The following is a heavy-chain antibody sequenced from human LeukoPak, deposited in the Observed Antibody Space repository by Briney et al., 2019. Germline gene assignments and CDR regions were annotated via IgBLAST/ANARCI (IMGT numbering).Heavy chain of an antibody. CDR2: IRSKAYGGTT. CDR3: TRDLGVYSYGYYYYYYMDV. CDR1: GFTFSSYV. J-gene: IGHJ6*03. D-gene: IGHD5-18*01. Sequence: GGTLRLSCAASGFTFSSYVMSWFRQAPGKGLEWVGFIRSKAYGGTTEYAASVKGRFTISRDDSKSIAYLQMNSLKTEDTAVYYCTRDLGVYSYGYYYYYYMDVWGKGTTVTVSS. V-gene: IGHV3-49*03.